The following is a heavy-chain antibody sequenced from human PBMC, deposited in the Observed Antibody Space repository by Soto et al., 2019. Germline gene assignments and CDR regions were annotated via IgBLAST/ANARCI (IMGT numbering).Heavy chain of an antibody. Sequence: SETLSLTCTVSGGSISNYYWSWIRQPPGKGLEYIGYIYYSGSTNYNPSLKSRVTISVDTSKNQFSLKLNSVTAADTAVYYCARHGTGLDSWGQGTLVTVPQ. CDR3: ARHGTGLDS. D-gene: IGHD3-9*01. V-gene: IGHV4-59*08. CDR2: IYYSGST. CDR1: GGSISNYY. J-gene: IGHJ4*02.